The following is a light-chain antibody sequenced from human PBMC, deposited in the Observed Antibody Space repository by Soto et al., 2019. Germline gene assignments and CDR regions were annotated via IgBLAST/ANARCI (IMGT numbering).Light chain of an antibody. Sequence: AIQLTQSPSSLSASVGDRVTITCRASQGISSALAWYQQKPGKAPKLLIYDASRLESGVPSRFSGSGSGTDFTLTISSLQPEDFATYYCQQLEAFGPGTKVDIK. CDR3: QQLEA. CDR2: DAS. CDR1: QGISSA. V-gene: IGKV1-13*02. J-gene: IGKJ3*01.